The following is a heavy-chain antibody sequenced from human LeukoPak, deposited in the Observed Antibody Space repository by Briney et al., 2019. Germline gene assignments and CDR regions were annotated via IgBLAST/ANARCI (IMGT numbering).Heavy chain of an antibody. CDR1: GFTFSSYW. CDR2: IKQDGSEK. CDR3: ASRVVVADTDAFDI. V-gene: IGHV3-7*01. D-gene: IGHD2-15*01. Sequence: PGGSLRLSCAASGFTFSSYWMSWVHQAPGKGLEWVANIKQDGSEKYYVDSVKGRFTISRDNAKNSLYLQMNSLRAEDTAVYYCASRVVVADTDAFDIWGQGTMVTVSS. J-gene: IGHJ3*02.